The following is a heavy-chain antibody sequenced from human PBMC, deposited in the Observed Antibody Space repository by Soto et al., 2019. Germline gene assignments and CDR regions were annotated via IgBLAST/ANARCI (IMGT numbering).Heavy chain of an antibody. CDR3: ARDPEKYSGSDLGIDY. CDR2: ISSSGKTI. CDR1: GFTFTNYE. J-gene: IGHJ4*02. V-gene: IGHV3-48*03. Sequence: EVQLVESGGGLVRPRGSLRLSCAASGFTFTNYEMNWVRQAPGKGLEWISYISSSGKTISYADSVKGRFTISRDNAKNSLYLQMNSLRAEDTAVYYCARDPEKYSGSDLGIDYWGQGTLVTVSS. D-gene: IGHD5-12*01.